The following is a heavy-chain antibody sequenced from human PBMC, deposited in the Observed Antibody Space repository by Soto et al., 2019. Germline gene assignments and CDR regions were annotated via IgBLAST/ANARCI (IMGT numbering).Heavy chain of an antibody. CDR1: GDSVSSDSVA. J-gene: IGHJ4*02. CDR2: TYYRSKWYN. Sequence: SQTLSLTCAISGDSVSSDSVAWNWIRQSPSRGLEWLGRTYYRSKWYNDYAVSVKSRITINSDTSKNQFSLQMNSLRAEDTAVYYCARKWGRWLQPDFDYWGQGTLVTVSS. CDR3: ARKWGRWLQPDFDY. V-gene: IGHV6-1*01. D-gene: IGHD3-16*01.